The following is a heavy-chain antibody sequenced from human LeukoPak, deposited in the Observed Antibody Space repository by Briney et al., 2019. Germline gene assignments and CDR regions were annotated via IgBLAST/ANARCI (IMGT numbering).Heavy chain of an antibody. V-gene: IGHV4-31*03. CDR3: ARGSEADWFDP. Sequence: ASETLSLTCTVSGGSISSGGYYWSWIRQHPGKGLEWIGYIYYSGSTYYNPSLKSRVTISVDTSKNQFSLKLSSVTAADTAVYYCARGSEADWFDPWGQGTLVTVSS. J-gene: IGHJ5*02. D-gene: IGHD6-25*01. CDR2: IYYSGST. CDR1: GGSISSGGYY.